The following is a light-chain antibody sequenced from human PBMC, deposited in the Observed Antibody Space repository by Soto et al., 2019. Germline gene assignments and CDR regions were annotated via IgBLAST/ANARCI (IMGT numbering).Light chain of an antibody. CDR1: QSLLHSNGYNY. CDR2: VGS. J-gene: IGKJ2*01. Sequence: DIVMPQSPVSLPVTPGEPASISCRSSQSLLHSNGYNYLDWYLQKPGQSTQLLIYVGSNRASGVPDRFSGRGSGTDFTLKISRVEADDVGVYYCLQALQTPRTFGQGTKLAIQ. V-gene: IGKV2-28*01. CDR3: LQALQTPRT.